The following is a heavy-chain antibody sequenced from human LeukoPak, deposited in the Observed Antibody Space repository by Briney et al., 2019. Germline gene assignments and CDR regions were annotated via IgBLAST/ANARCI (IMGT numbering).Heavy chain of an antibody. Sequence: PSETLSLTCTVSGGSISSYYWSWIRQPPGKGLEWIGYIYYSGSTNYNPSLKNRGTISVDASKNHCSLQLSSVTAADTAVYYCARRYSDQTSYVDSWGQGTLVTVSS. V-gene: IGHV4-59*08. CDR3: ARRYSDQTSYVDS. J-gene: IGHJ4*02. CDR1: GGSISSYY. D-gene: IGHD1-1*01. CDR2: IYYSGST.